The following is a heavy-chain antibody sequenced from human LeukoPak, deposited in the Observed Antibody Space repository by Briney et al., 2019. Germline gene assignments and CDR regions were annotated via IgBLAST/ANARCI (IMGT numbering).Heavy chain of an antibody. V-gene: IGHV3-23*01. J-gene: IGHJ4*02. CDR1: GFTFSSYA. CDR3: AKDYTEVPAAIGWVDY. D-gene: IGHD2-2*02. Sequence: PGGSLRLSCAASGFTFSSYAMSWVRQAPGKGLEWVSAISGSGGSTYYADSVKGRFTISRDNSKNTLYLQMNSLRAEDTAVYYCAKDYTEVPAAIGWVDYWGPGTLVTVSS. CDR2: ISGSGGST.